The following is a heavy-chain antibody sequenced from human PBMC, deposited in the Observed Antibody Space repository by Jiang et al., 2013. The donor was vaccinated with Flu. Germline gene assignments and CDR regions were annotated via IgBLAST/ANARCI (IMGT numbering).Heavy chain of an antibody. V-gene: IGHV4-59*13. J-gene: IGHJ5*02. CDR2: VYYSGST. D-gene: IGHD2-15*01. CDR1: SNFINSFF. Sequence: GSGLVKPSETLSLTCTVSSNFINSFFWTWIRQPPGKGLEWIGHVYYSGSTNYNPSLKSRVTISIDTSKNQFSLKLNSVTAADTSVYFCVRGDPFAAYAAWGQGNPGHRLL. CDR3: VRGDPFAAYAA.